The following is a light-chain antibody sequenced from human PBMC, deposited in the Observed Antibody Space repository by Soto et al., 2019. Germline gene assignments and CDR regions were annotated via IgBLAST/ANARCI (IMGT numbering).Light chain of an antibody. Sequence: QSALTQPPSVSGAPGQRVTISCTGSSSNIGAGYVIHWYQQLPGTAPKLLIYGNSNRPSGVPDRFSCSKSGTSASLAITGLQAEDEADYYCQSYDSSLSGSVFGGGTKVTVL. V-gene: IGLV1-40*01. CDR1: SSNIGAGYV. CDR3: QSYDSSLSGSV. J-gene: IGLJ2*01. CDR2: GNS.